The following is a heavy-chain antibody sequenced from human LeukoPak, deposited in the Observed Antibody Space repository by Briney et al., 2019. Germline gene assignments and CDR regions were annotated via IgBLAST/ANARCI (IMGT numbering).Heavy chain of an antibody. CDR1: GFTFRSYW. J-gene: IGHJ4*02. Sequence: PGGSLRLSCAASGFTFRSYWMSWVRQAPGKGLEWVANIKRDGSEKYYVDSVKGRFIISRDNAKNSLYLEMNSLRAEDTAVYYCTRRNKDDSSGYYYDWGQGTLVTASS. CDR2: IKRDGSEK. D-gene: IGHD3-22*01. CDR3: TRRNKDDSSGYYYD. V-gene: IGHV3-7*03.